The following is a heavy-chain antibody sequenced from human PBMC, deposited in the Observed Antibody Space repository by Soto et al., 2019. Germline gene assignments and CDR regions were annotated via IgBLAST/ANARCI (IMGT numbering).Heavy chain of an antibody. V-gene: IGHV1-46*01. CDR3: ASAKETAARDGMEV. Sequence: ASVKVSCKASGFTFTTYYMHWVRQAPGQGLEWMGLITPSGVTTSNAQKFQGRVTMTRDTSTSTVYMELSSLRSADTAIYYCASAKETAARDGMEVWGQGTTVTVSS. J-gene: IGHJ6*02. CDR2: ITPSGVTT. CDR1: GFTFTTYY. D-gene: IGHD5-18*01.